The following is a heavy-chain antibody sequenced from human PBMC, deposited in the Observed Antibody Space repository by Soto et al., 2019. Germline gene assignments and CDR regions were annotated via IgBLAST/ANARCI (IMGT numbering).Heavy chain of an antibody. J-gene: IGHJ4*01. CDR2: IYPGDSDV. CDR1: EYTFTKYW. V-gene: IGHV5-51*01. CDR3: ARHGPLKTMLRGVPLDF. D-gene: IGHD3-10*01. Sequence: LKISCEASEYTFTKYWIGWVRQMPGKGLEWMGAIYPGDSDVRYGPSFQGHVTISVDKSINTAYLEWSSLKPSDTATYFCARHGPLKTMLRGVPLDFWGQGTRVTVSS.